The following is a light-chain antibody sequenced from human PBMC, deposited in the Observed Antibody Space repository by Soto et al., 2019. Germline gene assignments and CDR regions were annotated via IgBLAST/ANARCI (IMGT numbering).Light chain of an antibody. J-gene: IGKJ4*01. V-gene: IGKV3-11*01. CDR2: ETS. CDR3: HQHSDWPLT. Sequence: EIVFIPSPGTLSLSPGERATLSCSASQRSSSILAWYQQNPGQAPRLLIFETSNRATGIPVRFSGSGSGTDFTLTISHLEPDDFTVYYGHQHSDWPLTFGGGNRGEI. CDR1: QRSSSI.